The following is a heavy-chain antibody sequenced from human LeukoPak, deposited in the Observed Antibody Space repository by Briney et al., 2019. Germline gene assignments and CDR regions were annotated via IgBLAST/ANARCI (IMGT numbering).Heavy chain of an antibody. D-gene: IGHD3-16*01. Sequence: PGGSLRLSCAASGFTFVNAWMSWVRQAPGKGLEWVSSINSDSSIMYYAESVKGRFTISRDNARNSLYLQMNSLRAEDTAVYYCIRDLFDDYSLDYWGQGALVTVSS. V-gene: IGHV3-21*01. CDR3: IRDLFDDYSLDY. CDR2: INSDSSIM. CDR1: GFTFVNAW. J-gene: IGHJ4*02.